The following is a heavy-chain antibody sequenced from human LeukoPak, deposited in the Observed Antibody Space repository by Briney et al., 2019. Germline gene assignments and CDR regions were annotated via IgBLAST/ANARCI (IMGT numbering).Heavy chain of an antibody. CDR1: GGSISSGSYY. J-gene: IGHJ2*01. CDR2: IYTSGST. Sequence: PSQTLSLTCTVSGGSISSGSYYWSWIRQPAGKGLEWIGRIYTSGSTNYNPSLKSRVTISVDTSKNQFSLKLSSVTAADTAVYYCARRGGYYWYFDLWGRGTLVTVSS. CDR3: ARRGGYYWYFDL. D-gene: IGHD3-22*01. V-gene: IGHV4-61*02.